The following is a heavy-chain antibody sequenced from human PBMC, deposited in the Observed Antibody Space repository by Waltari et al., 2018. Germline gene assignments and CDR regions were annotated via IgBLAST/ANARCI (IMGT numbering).Heavy chain of an antibody. V-gene: IGHV4-38-2*02. D-gene: IGHD3-10*01. CDR1: GYSISSAYY. CDR2: IYHSGSI. Sequence: QVQLQESGPGLVKPAETLSLTCAVSGYSISSAYYGGWIRQSPGKGLEWIGSIYHSGSIYYNPSLKSRVTILTDTSKNQFSLKLRSVTAADTAVYYWARDLGVGDFDSWGQGTLVTVSS. CDR3: ARDLGVGDFDS. J-gene: IGHJ4*02.